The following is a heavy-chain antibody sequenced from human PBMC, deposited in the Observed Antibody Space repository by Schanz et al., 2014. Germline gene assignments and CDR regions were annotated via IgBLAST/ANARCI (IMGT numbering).Heavy chain of an antibody. CDR3: ASSMGCSRSSCYCDY. CDR1: GFTFSSYW. Sequence: EVQLVESGGGVVHPGGSLRLSCAASGFTFSSYWMHWVRQAPGKGLVWVSRIQSDGSITTYADSVKGRFAISRDNAKNTLYLQMNSLGAEDTAVYYCASSMGCSRSSCYCDYWGQGTLVTVSS. V-gene: IGHV3-74*01. CDR2: IQSDGSIT. D-gene: IGHD2-2*01. J-gene: IGHJ4*02.